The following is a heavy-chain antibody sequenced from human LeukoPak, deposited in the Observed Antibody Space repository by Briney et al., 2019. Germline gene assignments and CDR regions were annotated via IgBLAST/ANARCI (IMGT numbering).Heavy chain of an antibody. Sequence: GAALRLSCAAAEVTLSSDWLHWVSQAPGKGLVWVSRISYDGHNTNYADSVKGRFTISRDTAKNTLYLQMNSLRVDDTAVYYCAILTLRPRWGQGTLVTVSS. J-gene: IGHJ4*02. CDR3: AILTLRPR. D-gene: IGHD5-12*01. CDR2: ISYDGHNT. CDR1: EVTLSSDW. V-gene: IGHV3-74*01.